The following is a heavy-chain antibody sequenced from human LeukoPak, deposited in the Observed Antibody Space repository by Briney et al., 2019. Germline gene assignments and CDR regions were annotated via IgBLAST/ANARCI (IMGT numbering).Heavy chain of an antibody. CDR1: GYTFTGYY. D-gene: IGHD3-22*01. CDR2: INPNSGGT. V-gene: IGHV1-2*06. J-gene: IGHJ4*02. Sequence: GASVKVSCKAPGYTFTGYYMHWVRQAPGQGLEWMGRINPNSGGTNYAQKFQGRVTMTRDTSISTAYMELSRLRSDDTAVYYCARVRYYDSSGYYSFDYWGQGTLVTVSS. CDR3: ARVRYYDSSGYYSFDY.